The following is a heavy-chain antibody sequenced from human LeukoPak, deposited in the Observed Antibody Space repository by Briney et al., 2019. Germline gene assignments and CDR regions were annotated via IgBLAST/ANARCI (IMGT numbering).Heavy chain of an antibody. V-gene: IGHV3-7*01. J-gene: IGHJ4*02. CDR2: IKRDGSEK. CDR1: GFTFSSYW. CDR3: ATLAVDYYFDY. D-gene: IGHD6-19*01. Sequence: GGSLRLSCAASGFTFSSYWMSWVRQVPGKGLEWVANIKRDGSEKYYVDSVKGRFTISRDNAKNSLYLQMNSLRAEDTAVYYCATLAVDYYFDYWGQGTLVTVSS.